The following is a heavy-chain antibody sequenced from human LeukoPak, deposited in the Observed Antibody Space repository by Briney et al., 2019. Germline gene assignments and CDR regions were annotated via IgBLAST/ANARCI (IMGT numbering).Heavy chain of an antibody. CDR1: GFTFSNYA. CDR2: ISDSGGRT. Sequence: GGSLRLSCAVSGFTFSNYAMSWVRQAPGKGLEWVSAISDSGGRTYYADSVQGRFTISRDNSMATLYLQMNSLREDDTALYYCAKEPLSWVSFNSFDPWGQGTLVTVSS. CDR3: AKEPLSWVSFNSFDP. J-gene: IGHJ5*02. D-gene: IGHD3-16*01. V-gene: IGHV3-23*01.